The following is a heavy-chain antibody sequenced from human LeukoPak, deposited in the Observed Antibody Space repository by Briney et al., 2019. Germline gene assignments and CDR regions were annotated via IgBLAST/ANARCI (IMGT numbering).Heavy chain of an antibody. CDR1: GGSISSYY. CDR3: ARPTYYYDSSGYEY. J-gene: IGHJ4*02. V-gene: IGHV4-4*07. Sequence: SETLSLTCTVSGGSISSYYWSWIRQPAGKGLEWIGRIYISGSTNYNPSLKSRVTMSVDTSKNQFSLKLSSVTAADTAVYYCARPTYYYDSSGYEYWGQGTLVTVSS. D-gene: IGHD3-22*01. CDR2: IYISGST.